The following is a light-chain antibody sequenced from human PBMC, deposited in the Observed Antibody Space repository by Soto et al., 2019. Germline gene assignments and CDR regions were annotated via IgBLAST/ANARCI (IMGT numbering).Light chain of an antibody. CDR3: CSYAGSNTVI. CDR2: EDT. V-gene: IGLV2-23*01. J-gene: IGLJ2*01. CDR1: SSGVGFFNR. Sequence: QSALAQPASVSGSGGQSITISCSGTSSGVGFFNRVSWYQQHPGEAPKLIIYEDTKRPSGVSNRFSGSKSGNAASLTISGLQAEDEAYYYCCSYAGSNTVIFGGGTKATAL.